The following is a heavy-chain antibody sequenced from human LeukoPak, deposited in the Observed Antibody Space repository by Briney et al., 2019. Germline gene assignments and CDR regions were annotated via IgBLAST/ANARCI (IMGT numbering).Heavy chain of an antibody. D-gene: IGHD1-14*01. CDR2: SHNSGET. Sequence: SETLSLTCTISGASMTNYYWSWIRQPPGEGLEWIAYSHNSGETKYNPSLKSRITISVDTSENQFSLKLSSVTAADTAVYYCARQPGGTAAFDIWGQGTTVTVSA. CDR1: GASMTNYY. J-gene: IGHJ3*02. V-gene: IGHV4-59*08. CDR3: ARQPGGTAAFDI.